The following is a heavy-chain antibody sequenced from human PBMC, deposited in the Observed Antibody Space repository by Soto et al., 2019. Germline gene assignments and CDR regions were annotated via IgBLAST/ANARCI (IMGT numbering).Heavy chain of an antibody. D-gene: IGHD2-15*01. CDR3: ARIRGHPYYFDY. J-gene: IGHJ4*02. CDR2: IDWDDDK. Sequence: TMSLTCTVAGGSISSYDWSWIRQPPGKALEWLARIDWDDDKYYSTSLKTRLTISKDTSKNQVVLTMTNMDPVDTATYYYARIRGHPYYFDYWGQGTLVTVSS. CDR1: GGSISSYDW. V-gene: IGHV2-70*11.